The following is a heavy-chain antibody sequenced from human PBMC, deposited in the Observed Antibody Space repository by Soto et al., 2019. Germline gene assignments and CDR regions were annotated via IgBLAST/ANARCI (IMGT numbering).Heavy chain of an antibody. CDR1: GFTFSSYA. CDR2: ISYDGSNK. V-gene: IGHV3-30-3*01. J-gene: IGHJ6*02. Sequence: PGGSLRLSCAASGFTFSSYAMHWVRQAPGKGLEWVAVISYDGSNKYYAESVKGRFTISRDNSKNTLYLQMNSLRAEDTAVYYCARANCSSTSCYGNYYYYYGMDVWGQGTTVTVSS. CDR3: ARANCSSTSCYGNYYYYYGMDV. D-gene: IGHD2-2*01.